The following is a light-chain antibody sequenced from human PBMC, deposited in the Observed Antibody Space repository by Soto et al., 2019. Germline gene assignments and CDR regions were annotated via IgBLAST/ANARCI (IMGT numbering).Light chain of an antibody. J-gene: IGKJ4*01. CDR2: DAS. Sequence: EIVLTQSPATLSLSPGDRATLSCSASQRISNYLAWYQQKPGQAPRLLIYDASNRAIGIPARFSGGGSGTDFTHTISSLEPEDFAIYYCQQRSNLLTFGGGTKLEIK. CDR1: QRISNY. CDR3: QQRSNLLT. V-gene: IGKV3-11*01.